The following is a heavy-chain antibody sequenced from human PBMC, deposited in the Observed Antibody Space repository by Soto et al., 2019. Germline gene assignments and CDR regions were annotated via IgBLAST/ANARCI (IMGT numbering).Heavy chain of an antibody. V-gene: IGHV3-30-3*01. Sequence: TGGSLRLSCAASGFTFSSYAMHWVRQAPGKGLEWVAVISYDGSNKYYADSVKGRFTISRDNSKDTLYLQMNSLRAEDTAVYYCARDNSMMGGAFDIWGQGTMVTVSS. D-gene: IGHD3-22*01. J-gene: IGHJ3*02. CDR1: GFTFSSYA. CDR3: ARDNSMMGGAFDI. CDR2: ISYDGSNK.